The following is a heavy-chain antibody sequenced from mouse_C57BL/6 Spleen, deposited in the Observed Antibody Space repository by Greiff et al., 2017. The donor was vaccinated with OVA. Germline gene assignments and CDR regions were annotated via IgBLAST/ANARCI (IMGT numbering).Heavy chain of an antibody. J-gene: IGHJ2*01. CDR2: INPNNGGT. CDR1: GYTFTDYY. V-gene: IGHV1-26*01. D-gene: IGHD2-1*01. Sequence: EVKLQQSGPELVKPGASVKISCKASGYTFTDYYMNWVKQSHGKSLEWIGDINPNNGGTSYNQKFKGKATLTVDKSSSTAYMELRSLTSEDSAVYYCARHGNYGGYWGQGTTLTVSS. CDR3: ARHGNYGGY.